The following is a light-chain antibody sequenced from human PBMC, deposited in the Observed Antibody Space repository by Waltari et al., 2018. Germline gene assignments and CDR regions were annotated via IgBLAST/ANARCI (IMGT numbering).Light chain of an antibody. CDR2: GAS. Sequence: EVVLTQSPGTLSLSPGEKATLSCRASQSLTKRYLAWYQQKPGQAHRLLIYGASSRAAGIPDRFSGSGSGTDFTLTINRLEPDDFAVYYCQQYGSSILYTFGQGTKLEIK. J-gene: IGKJ2*01. CDR3: QQYGSSILYT. V-gene: IGKV3-20*01. CDR1: QSLTKRY.